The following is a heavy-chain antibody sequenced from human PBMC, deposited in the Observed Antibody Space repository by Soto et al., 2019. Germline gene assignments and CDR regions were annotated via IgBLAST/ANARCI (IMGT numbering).Heavy chain of an antibody. CDR2: ISGSGSSV. J-gene: IGHJ6*02. Sequence: VELLESGGGLVRPGGSLRLSCAASGFTFSHYVLSWVRQSPERGLEWVSSISGSGSSVYVADSVRGRFIMSRDLSTNTVSLQMNSLRAEDTAVYYCAKVRASYFSASYFYYGLDVWGQGTTVTVS. V-gene: IGHV3-23*01. D-gene: IGHD1-26*01. CDR1: GFTFSHYV. CDR3: AKVRASYFSASYFYYGLDV.